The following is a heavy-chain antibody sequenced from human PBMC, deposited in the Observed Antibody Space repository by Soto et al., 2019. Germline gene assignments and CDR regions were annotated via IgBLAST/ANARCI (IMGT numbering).Heavy chain of an antibody. CDR2: INHSGST. Sequence: SETLSLTCAVYGGYFRGYYWSWIRQPPGKGLEWIGEINHSGSTNYNPSLKSRVTISIDTSKNQFSLKLTSVTAADTAVYYCARGLGYTYGHKPLDYWGQGTLVTVSS. D-gene: IGHD5-18*01. CDR3: ARGLGYTYGHKPLDY. J-gene: IGHJ4*02. CDR1: GGYFRGYY. V-gene: IGHV4-34*01.